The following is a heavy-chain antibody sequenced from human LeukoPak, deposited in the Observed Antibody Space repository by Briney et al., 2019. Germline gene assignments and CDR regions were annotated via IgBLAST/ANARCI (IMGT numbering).Heavy chain of an antibody. J-gene: IGHJ3*02. CDR3: ARHLYYYDSSGSPGAFDI. CDR1: GGSISSSSYY. CDR2: IYYSGST. D-gene: IGHD3-22*01. Sequence: SETLSLTRTVSGGSISSSSYYWGWIRQPPGKGLEWIGSIYYSGSTYYNPSLKSRVTISVDTSKNQFSLKLSSVTAADTAVYYCARHLYYYDSSGSPGAFDIWGQGTMVTVSS. V-gene: IGHV4-39*01.